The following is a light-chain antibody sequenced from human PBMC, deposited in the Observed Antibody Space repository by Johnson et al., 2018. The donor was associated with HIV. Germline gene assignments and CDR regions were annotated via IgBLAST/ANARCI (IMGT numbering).Light chain of an antibody. CDR1: SSNIGNNR. J-gene: IGLJ1*01. CDR2: DNN. Sequence: QSVLTQPPSVSAAPGQKVTISCSGSSSNIGNNRVSWYQQLTGTAPKLLIYDNNKRPSGIPDRFSGSKSGTSATLGITGLQTGDEADYYCGTWDNSLSAYVFGTGTKVTVL. CDR3: GTWDNSLSAYV. V-gene: IGLV1-51*01.